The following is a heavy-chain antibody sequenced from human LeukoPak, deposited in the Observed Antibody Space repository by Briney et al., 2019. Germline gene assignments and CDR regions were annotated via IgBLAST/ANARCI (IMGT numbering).Heavy chain of an antibody. J-gene: IGHJ3*02. V-gene: IGHV1-46*01. D-gene: IGHD3-10*01. Sequence: KFQGRVTMTRDMSTSTVYMELSSLRSDDTAVYYCARLLWFGESGFDAFDMWGQGTMVTVSS. CDR3: ARLLWFGESGFDAFDM.